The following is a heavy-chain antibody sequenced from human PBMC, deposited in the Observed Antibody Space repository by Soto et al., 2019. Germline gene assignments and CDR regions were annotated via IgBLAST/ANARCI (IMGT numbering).Heavy chain of an antibody. CDR3: ARRIKGGYYDSYYYYGMDV. J-gene: IGHJ6*02. D-gene: IGHD3-22*01. CDR2: IYHSGST. V-gene: IGHV4-4*02. Sequence: QVQLQESGPGLVKPSGTLSLTCAVSGGSISSSNWWSWVRQPPGKGLEWIGEIYHSGSTNYNPSRKSRVTISVDKSKNQFSLKLSSVTAADTAVYYCARRIKGGYYDSYYYYGMDVWGQGTTVTVSS. CDR1: GGSISSSNW.